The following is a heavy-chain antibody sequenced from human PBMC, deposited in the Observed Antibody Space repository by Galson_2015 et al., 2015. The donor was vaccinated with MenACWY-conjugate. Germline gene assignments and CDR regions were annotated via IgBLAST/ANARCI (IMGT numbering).Heavy chain of an antibody. V-gene: IGHV3-74*01. Sequence: SLRLSCAASGFTFSSYWMHWVRQAPGKGLVWVSRINSDGSSTSYADSVKGRFTISRDNAKDTLYLQINSLRAEDTAVYYCARVGAAAANWFDPWGQGTLVTVSS. J-gene: IGHJ5*02. CDR3: ARVGAAAANWFDP. D-gene: IGHD6-13*01. CDR2: INSDGSST. CDR1: GFTFSSYW.